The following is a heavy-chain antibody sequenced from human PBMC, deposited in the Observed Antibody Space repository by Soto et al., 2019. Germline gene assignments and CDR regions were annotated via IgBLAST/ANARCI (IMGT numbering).Heavy chain of an antibody. CDR1: GYTFTGYY. CDR3: ARDRGPILLGFGEFDY. V-gene: IGHV1-2*02. CDR2: INPNSGGT. J-gene: IGHJ4*02. D-gene: IGHD3-10*01. Sequence: ASVKVSCKASGYTFTGYYMHWVRQAPGQGLEWMGWINPNSGGTNYAQKFQGRVTMTRDTSISTAYMELSRLRSDDTAVYYCARDRGPILLGFGEFDYWGQGTLVTVSS.